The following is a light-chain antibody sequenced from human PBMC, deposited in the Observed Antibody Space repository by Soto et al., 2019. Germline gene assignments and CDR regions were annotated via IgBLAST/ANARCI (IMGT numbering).Light chain of an antibody. CDR2: EVS. Sequence: QSALTQPASVSGSPGQSITISCTGTSSDVGGSNFVSWYQQHPGKVPKLIIYEVSNRPSGVSNRFSGSKSGNTASLTISGLQADDEADYYCSSSSSTSTIFGGGTKLTVL. J-gene: IGLJ2*01. CDR1: SSDVGGSNF. V-gene: IGLV2-14*01. CDR3: SSSSSTSTI.